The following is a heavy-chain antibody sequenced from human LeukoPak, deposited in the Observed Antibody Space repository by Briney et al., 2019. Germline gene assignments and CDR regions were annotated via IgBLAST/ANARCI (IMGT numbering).Heavy chain of an antibody. CDR1: GFTFSDYY. D-gene: IGHD3-10*01. CDR2: ISSSGGTI. CDR3: ARDHYYGSGSLDYFDY. V-gene: IGHV3-11*01. Sequence: GGSLRLSCAASGFTFSDYYMSWIRQAPGKGLEWVSYISSSGGTIYYADSVKGRFTISRDNAKNSLYLQMNSLRAEDTAVYYCARDHYYGSGSLDYFDYWGQGVLVTVSS. J-gene: IGHJ4*02.